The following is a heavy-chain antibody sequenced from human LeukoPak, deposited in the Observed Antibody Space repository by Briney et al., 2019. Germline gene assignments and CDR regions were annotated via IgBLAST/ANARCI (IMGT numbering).Heavy chain of an antibody. V-gene: IGHV4-34*01. J-gene: IGHJ4*02. CDR2: INHSGST. CDR1: GGSFSGYY. CDR3: ASTNYYDSSGYYYFDY. Sequence: SETLSLTCAVYGGSFSGYYWSWIRQPPGKGLEWIGEINHSGSTNYNPSLKSRVTISVDTSKNQFSLKLSSVTAADTAVYYCASTNYYDSSGYYYFDYWGQGTLVTVSS. D-gene: IGHD3-22*01.